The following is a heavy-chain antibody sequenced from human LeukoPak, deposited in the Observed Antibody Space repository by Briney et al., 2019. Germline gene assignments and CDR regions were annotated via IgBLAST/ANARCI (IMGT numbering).Heavy chain of an antibody. CDR2: IYHRGGT. Sequence: ETSETLSLTCTVSGYSISSGYYWGWIRQPPGKGLEWIGSIYHRGGTYYNPSLKSRLTMSVDTSKNELSLKLSSVTAADAAVYYCAKAPVTTCSGAYCYPFDYWSQGTLVTVSS. CDR1: GYSISSGYY. J-gene: IGHJ4*02. D-gene: IGHD2-15*01. CDR3: AKAPVTTCSGAYCYPFDY. V-gene: IGHV4-38-2*02.